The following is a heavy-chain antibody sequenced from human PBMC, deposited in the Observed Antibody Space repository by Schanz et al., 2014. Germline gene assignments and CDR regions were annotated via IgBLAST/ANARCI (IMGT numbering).Heavy chain of an antibody. Sequence: QVQLVQSGAEVKKPGASVKVSCKASGYTFPSYGISWVRQAPGQGLEWMGWVSAYNGNTKYPQEIQGRATVTTNTSTSTAFMGLRSLRSDDTAVYYCARDAADLYDILTEEDYWGQGTPVTVSS. CDR1: GYTFPSYG. D-gene: IGHD3-9*01. J-gene: IGHJ4*02. CDR3: ARDAADLYDILTEEDY. CDR2: VSAYNGNT. V-gene: IGHV1-18*01.